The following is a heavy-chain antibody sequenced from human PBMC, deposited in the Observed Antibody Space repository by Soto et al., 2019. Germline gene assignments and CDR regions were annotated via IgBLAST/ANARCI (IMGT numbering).Heavy chain of an antibody. V-gene: IGHV3-11*06. J-gene: IGHJ6*02. D-gene: IGHD3-16*01. Sequence: QVQLVESGGGLVEPGGSLRLSCAASGFSVGDNYMTWIRQAPGKGLEWLSYSSSSGGYTNYADSVKGRFTISRDNAKNSLYLKMDSRRAEDTAVYFCARSSERRHVFTFDYGLDVWGQGTTVTVSS. CDR1: GFSVGDNY. CDR2: SSSSGGYT. CDR3: ARSSERRHVFTFDYGLDV.